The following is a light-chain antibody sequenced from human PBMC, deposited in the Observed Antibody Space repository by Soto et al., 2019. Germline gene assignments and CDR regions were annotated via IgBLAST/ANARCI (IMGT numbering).Light chain of an antibody. CDR3: QQYGSSPFT. CDR2: GAS. J-gene: IGKJ3*01. Sequence: EVVLTQSPGTLSLSPGGRATLSCRASQSVSRSYLAWYQQKPGQAPRLLIYGASSRATGIPDRFSGSGSGTDFTLTISRLEPEDFAVYYCQQYGSSPFTFGPGTKVDIK. CDR1: QSVSRSY. V-gene: IGKV3-20*01.